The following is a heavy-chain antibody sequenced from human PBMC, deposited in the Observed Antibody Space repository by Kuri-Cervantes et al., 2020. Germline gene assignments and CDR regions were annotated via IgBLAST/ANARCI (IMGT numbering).Heavy chain of an antibody. J-gene: IGHJ4*02. V-gene: IGHV1-69*06. CDR1: GGTFSSYA. Sequence: SVKVSCKASGGTFSSYAISWVRQAPGQGLEWMGGIIPIFGTANYAQKFQGRVTITADKSTSTAYMELSSLISEDTAMYYCAKAGYIVGAAFDSWGQGTLVTVSS. CDR2: IIPIFGTA. CDR3: AKAGYIVGAAFDS. D-gene: IGHD1-26*01.